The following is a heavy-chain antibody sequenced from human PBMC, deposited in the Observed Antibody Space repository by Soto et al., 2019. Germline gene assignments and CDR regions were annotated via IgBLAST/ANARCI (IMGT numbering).Heavy chain of an antibody. V-gene: IGHV4-34*01. CDR2: INHSGST. D-gene: IGHD2-2*01. Sequence: SETLSLTCAVYNGSFSVYYWTWIRQPPGKGLGWIGEINHSGSTNYNPSLKSRVTISVDTSKNQFSLKLSSVTAADTAVYYCARDSTRRGACDIWGQGTMVTVSS. CDR3: ARDSTRRGACDI. J-gene: IGHJ3*02. CDR1: NGSFSVYY.